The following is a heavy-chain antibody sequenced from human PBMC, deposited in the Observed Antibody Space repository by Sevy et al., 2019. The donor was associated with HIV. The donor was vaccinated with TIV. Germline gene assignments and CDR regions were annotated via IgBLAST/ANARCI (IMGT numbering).Heavy chain of an antibody. CDR1: GITFSSYA. CDR3: ASSAGLDWNYDY. V-gene: IGHV3-30-3*01. J-gene: IGHJ4*02. Sequence: GGSLRLSCAASGITFSSYAMHWVRQAPGKGLEWVAVISYDGSNKYYADSVKGRFTISRDNSKNTLYLQMNSLRAEDTAVYYCASSAGLDWNYDYWGQGTLVTVSS. D-gene: IGHD1-7*01. CDR2: ISYDGSNK.